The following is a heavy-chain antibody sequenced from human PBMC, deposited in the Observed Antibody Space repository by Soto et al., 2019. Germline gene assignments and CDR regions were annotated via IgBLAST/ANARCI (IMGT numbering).Heavy chain of an antibody. Sequence: EVQLVESGGGLVKPGRSLRLTCEASGFTFSSYSMHWVRQAPGKGLEWVSSINSGGTQIYYADSVKGRFSISRDTVKRSLFLQMSSLRAEDTGVYFCARGSTTVTYLGFDYWGQGALLSVS. V-gene: IGHV3-21*04. CDR1: GFTFSSYS. J-gene: IGHJ4*02. CDR3: ARGSTTVTYLGFDY. CDR2: INSGGTQI. D-gene: IGHD4-17*01.